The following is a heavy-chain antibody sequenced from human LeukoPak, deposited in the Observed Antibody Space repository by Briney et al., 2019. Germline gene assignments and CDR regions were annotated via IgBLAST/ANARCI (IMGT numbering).Heavy chain of an antibody. V-gene: IGHV3-48*03. J-gene: IGHJ4*02. Sequence: AGSLRLSCAASGFTFSSYEMNWVRQAPGKVLEWVSYISSSGSTIYYADSVKGRFTISRDNAKQSLYLQMNSLRAEDTAVYYCASLAAGTYLPDYWGQGTLVTVSS. CDR3: ASLAAGTYLPDY. CDR1: GFTFSSYE. CDR2: ISSSGSTI. D-gene: IGHD6-13*01.